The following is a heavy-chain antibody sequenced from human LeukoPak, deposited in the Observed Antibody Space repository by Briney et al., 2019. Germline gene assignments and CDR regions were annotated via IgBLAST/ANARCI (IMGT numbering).Heavy chain of an antibody. CDR1: GFTFSSYA. CDR2: IDFSGSSL. D-gene: IGHD2/OR15-2a*01. J-gene: IGHJ6*02. Sequence: GGSLRLSCAASGFTFSSYAMHWIRQAPGKGLEWISYIDFSGSSLYYADSVKGRFTISRDNAKNSLYLQMNSLRAEDTAVYYCVREVVIVPDYYYYGMDVWGQGTTVTVSS. CDR3: VREVVIVPDYYYYGMDV. V-gene: IGHV3-48*04.